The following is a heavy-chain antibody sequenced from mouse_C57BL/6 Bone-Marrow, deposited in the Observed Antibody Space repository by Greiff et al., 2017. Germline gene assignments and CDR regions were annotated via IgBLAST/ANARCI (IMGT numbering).Heavy chain of an antibody. CDR1: GYTFTSYW. D-gene: IGHD1-1*01. Sequence: VKLQQPGAELVKPGASVKLSCKASGYTFTSYWMHWVKQRPGQGLEWIGMIHPNSGSTNYNEKFKSKATLTVDKSSSTAYMQLSSLTSEDSAVYYCARDTVGAMDYGGQGTSVTVSS. J-gene: IGHJ4*01. CDR2: IHPNSGST. CDR3: ARDTVGAMDY. V-gene: IGHV1-64*01.